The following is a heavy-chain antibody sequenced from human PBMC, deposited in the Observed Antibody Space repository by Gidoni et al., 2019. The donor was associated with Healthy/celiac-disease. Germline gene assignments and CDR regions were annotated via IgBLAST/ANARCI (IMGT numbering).Heavy chain of an antibody. V-gene: IGHV4-34*01. CDR2: INHSGST. CDR1: GGSFSVYY. CDR3: ARLSSYCSGGSCYGKRWWFDP. J-gene: IGHJ5*02. Sequence: QVQLQQWGAGLLKPSETLSLTCAVYGGSFSVYYWSWIRQPPGKGLEWIGEINHSGSTNYNPSLKSRVTISVDTSKNQFSLKLSSVTAADTAVYYCARLSSYCSGGSCYGKRWWFDPWGQGTLVTVSS. D-gene: IGHD2-15*01.